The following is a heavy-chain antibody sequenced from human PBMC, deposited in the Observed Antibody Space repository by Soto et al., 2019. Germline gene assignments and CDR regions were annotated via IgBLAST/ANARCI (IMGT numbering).Heavy chain of an antibody. J-gene: IGHJ2*01. CDR3: AKGTEAVAGNYFNL. CDR2: ISGRGSST. V-gene: IGHV3-23*01. D-gene: IGHD6-19*01. Sequence: EVQLLESGGDLVQPGGSLRLSCVASGFTFSSYAMNWVRQAPGKGLEWVSTISGRGSSTSYADSVKGRFSISRDNPKPTLFLQMNSLRAEDTAVYYCAKGTEAVAGNYFNLWGRGTLVTVSS. CDR1: GFTFSSYA.